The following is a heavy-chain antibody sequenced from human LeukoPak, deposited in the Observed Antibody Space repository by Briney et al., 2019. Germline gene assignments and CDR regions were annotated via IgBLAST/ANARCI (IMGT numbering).Heavy chain of an antibody. V-gene: IGHV3-21*01. D-gene: IGHD2-21*01. CDR2: ISGSSNYI. Sequence: GSLRLSCAASGFTFSDYTMNWVRLAPGKGLEWVSSISGSSNYIYYADSVKGRFTISRGNAKNSLYLQMNSLRVEDTAVYYCARDESGDNDAFDIWGKGTMVTVSS. J-gene: IGHJ3*02. CDR3: ARDESGDNDAFDI. CDR1: GFTFSDYT.